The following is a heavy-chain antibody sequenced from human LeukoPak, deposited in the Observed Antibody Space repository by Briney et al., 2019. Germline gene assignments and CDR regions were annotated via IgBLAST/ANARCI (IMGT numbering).Heavy chain of an antibody. Sequence: ASVKVSCKASGVTFSSYAISWVRQAPGQGLEWMGGIIPIFGTANYAQKFQGRVTITTDESTSTAYMELSSLRSEDTAVYYCARAAAPVVVPAAIDPYYYYMDVWGKGTTVTVSS. CDR1: GVTFSSYA. D-gene: IGHD2-2*02. J-gene: IGHJ6*03. CDR3: ARAAAPVVVPAAIDPYYYYMDV. CDR2: IIPIFGTA. V-gene: IGHV1-69*05.